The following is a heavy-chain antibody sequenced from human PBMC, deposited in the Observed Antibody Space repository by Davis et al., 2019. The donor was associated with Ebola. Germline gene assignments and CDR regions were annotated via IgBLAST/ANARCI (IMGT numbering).Heavy chain of an antibody. CDR2: IYTSGST. J-gene: IGHJ4*02. CDR1: GGSISSYY. CDR3: ARDSLGSVDY. Sequence: PGGSLRLSCTVSGGSISSYYWSWIRQPAGKGLEWIGRIYTSGSTNYNPSLKSRVTISVDTSKNQFSLKLSSVTAADTAVYYCARDSLGSVDYWGQGTLVTVSS. V-gene: IGHV4-4*07. D-gene: IGHD1-26*01.